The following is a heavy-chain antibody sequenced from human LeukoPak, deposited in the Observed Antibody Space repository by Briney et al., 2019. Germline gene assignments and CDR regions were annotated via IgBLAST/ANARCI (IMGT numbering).Heavy chain of an antibody. CDR3: ARAPYNWNDVTICYMDV. D-gene: IGHD1-20*01. CDR2: IYYSGST. Sequence: SETLSLTCAVYGGSFSGYCWSWIRQPPGKGLEWIGYIYYSGSTNYNPSLKSRVTISVDTSKNQFSLKLSSVTAADTAVYYCARAPYNWNDVTICYMDVWGKGTTVTVSS. V-gene: IGHV4-59*01. CDR1: GGSFSGYC. J-gene: IGHJ6*03.